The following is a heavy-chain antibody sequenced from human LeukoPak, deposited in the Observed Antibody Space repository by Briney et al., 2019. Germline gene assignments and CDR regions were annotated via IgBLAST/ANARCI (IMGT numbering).Heavy chain of an antibody. J-gene: IGHJ4*02. Sequence: GGSLRLSCAASGFTFSSYSMNWVRQAPGKGLEWVSSISSSSSYIYYADSVKGRFTISRDNAKNSLYLQMNSLRAEDTAVYYCARGRKDIVVVPAAINYWGQGTLVTVSS. CDR2: ISSSSSYI. CDR1: GFTFSSYS. V-gene: IGHV3-21*01. D-gene: IGHD2-2*01. CDR3: ARGRKDIVVVPAAINY.